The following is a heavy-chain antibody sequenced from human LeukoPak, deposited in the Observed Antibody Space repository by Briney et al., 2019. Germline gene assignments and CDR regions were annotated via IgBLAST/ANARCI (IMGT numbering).Heavy chain of an antibody. Sequence: GGSLRLSCAASGFTFSTYAMSLVRQAPGKGLEWVSTICGSGGCTYYADSVKGRFTISRDNSKTTLFLQMNSLRAEDTAIYYCAKSYVGYYFDSWGQGTLVTVSS. J-gene: IGHJ4*02. CDR1: GFTFSTYA. V-gene: IGHV3-23*01. CDR2: ICGSGGCT. D-gene: IGHD3-16*01. CDR3: AKSYVGYYFDS.